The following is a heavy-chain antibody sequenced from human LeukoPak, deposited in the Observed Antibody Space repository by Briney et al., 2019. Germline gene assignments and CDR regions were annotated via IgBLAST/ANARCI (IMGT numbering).Heavy chain of an antibody. CDR2: MYHSGST. V-gene: IGHV4-59*01. J-gene: IGHJ4*02. CDR1: GGSISSSY. Sequence: SETLSLTCTVSGGSISSSYWSWIRQPPGKGLEWIEYMYHSGSTNYSPSLKSRVTISADTSKNQFSLKLSSVTAADTAVYYCARALYGSGAHYYFDYWGQGTLVTVSS. D-gene: IGHD3-10*01. CDR3: ARALYGSGAHYYFDY.